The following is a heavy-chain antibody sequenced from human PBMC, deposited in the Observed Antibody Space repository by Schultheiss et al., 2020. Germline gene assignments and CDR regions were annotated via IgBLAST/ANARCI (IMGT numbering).Heavy chain of an antibody. CDR1: GFAFSDYT. D-gene: IGHD3-3*01. CDR3: ARFGHDQKNTIFGVAHIYYGMDV. Sequence: GGSLRLSCAASGFAFSDYTLTWVRQAPGKGLEWVSAISGSGGSTYYADSVKGRFTISRDNSKNTLYLQMNSLRAEDTAVYYCARFGHDQKNTIFGVAHIYYGMDVWGQGTTVTVSS. CDR2: ISGSGGST. J-gene: IGHJ6*02. V-gene: IGHV3-23*01.